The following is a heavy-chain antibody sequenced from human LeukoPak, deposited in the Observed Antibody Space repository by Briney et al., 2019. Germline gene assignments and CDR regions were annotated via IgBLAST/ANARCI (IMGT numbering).Heavy chain of an antibody. Sequence: TGGSLRLSCAASGFTFSNYWMSWVRQAPEKGLEWVANIKEDGSVKYYVDSVKGRFTISRDNAKNSLYLHMNSLRVEDRAVCYCARGSGWLDPWGQGTLVTVFS. CDR3: ARGSGWLDP. J-gene: IGHJ5*02. V-gene: IGHV3-7*05. D-gene: IGHD1-26*01. CDR1: GFTFSNYW. CDR2: IKEDGSVK.